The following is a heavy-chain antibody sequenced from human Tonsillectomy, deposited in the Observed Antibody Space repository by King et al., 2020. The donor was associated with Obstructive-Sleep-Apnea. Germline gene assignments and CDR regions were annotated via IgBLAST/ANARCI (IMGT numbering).Heavy chain of an antibody. CDR1: GFMFSNYG. CDR3: AKDPRYYDILTGYCDY. V-gene: IGHV3-30*18. J-gene: IGHJ4*02. D-gene: IGHD3-9*01. CDR2: ISYDGSNK. Sequence: VQLVESGGGVVQPGRSLRLSCAASGFMFSNYGMHWVRQAPGKGLEWVAVISYDGSNKYYADSVKGRFTISRDNSKNTLYLQMNSLRSEDTAVYYCAKDPRYYDILTGYCDYWGQGTLVTVSS.